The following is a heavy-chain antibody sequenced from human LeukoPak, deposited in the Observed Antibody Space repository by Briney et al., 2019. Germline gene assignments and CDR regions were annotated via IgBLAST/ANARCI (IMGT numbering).Heavy chain of an antibody. CDR3: ARDIDDGGGVLVP. V-gene: IGHV3-74*01. CDR2: INSDGSST. D-gene: IGHD2-8*02. CDR1: GFTFSSYW. Sequence: PGGSLRLSCAASGFTFSSYWMHWVRQAPGKGLLWVSRINSDGSSTSYADSVKGRFTISRDNAKNTLYLQMNSLRAEDTAVYYCARDIDDGGGVLVPWGQGTLVTVSS. J-gene: IGHJ5*02.